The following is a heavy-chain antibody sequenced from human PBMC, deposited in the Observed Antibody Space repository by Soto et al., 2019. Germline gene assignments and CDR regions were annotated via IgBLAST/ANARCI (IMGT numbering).Heavy chain of an antibody. Sequence: EVQLVASGGGLVQPGGSLRLSCAASGFTFSSYWMHWVRQAPGKGLVWVSRINPDGTTTTYADSVKGRFTISRDNAKNTLYLQMNSLRGDDTAVYYCARVPTGRYGVWNYWGQGTLVTVSS. CDR3: ARVPTGRYGVWNY. CDR1: GFTFSSYW. V-gene: IGHV3-74*01. CDR2: INPDGTTT. D-gene: IGHD3-16*01. J-gene: IGHJ4*02.